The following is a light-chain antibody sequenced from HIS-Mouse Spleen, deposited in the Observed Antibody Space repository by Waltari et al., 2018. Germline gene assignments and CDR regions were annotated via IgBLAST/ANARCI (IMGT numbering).Light chain of an antibody. CDR2: GAS. CDR3: QQYGSSFFT. J-gene: IGKJ3*01. V-gene: IGKV3-20*01. Sequence: EIVLTQSPGTLSLSPGESATLSCRASQSVSSSYLAWYQQKPGQAPRLLIYGASSRATGIPDRFSGSGSGTDFTLTISRLEPEDFAVYYCQQYGSSFFTFGPGTKVDIK. CDR1: QSVSSSY.